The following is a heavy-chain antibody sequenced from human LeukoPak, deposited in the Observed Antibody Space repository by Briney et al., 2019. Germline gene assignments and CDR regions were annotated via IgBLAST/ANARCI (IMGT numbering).Heavy chain of an antibody. CDR3: ARDSSGWSSY. CDR2: ISSSSSYI. V-gene: IGHV3-21*01. J-gene: IGHJ4*02. Sequence: GGSLRPSCAASGFTFSSYSMNWVRHAPGDVMEWVSSISSSSSYIYYADSVKGRFTISRDNAKNSLYLQMNSLRAEDTAVYYCARDSSGWSSYWGQGTLVTVSS. D-gene: IGHD6-19*01. CDR1: GFTFSSYS.